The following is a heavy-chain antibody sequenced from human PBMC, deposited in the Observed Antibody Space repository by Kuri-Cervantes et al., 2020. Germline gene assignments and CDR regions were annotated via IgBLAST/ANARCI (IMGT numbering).Heavy chain of an antibody. D-gene: IGHD5/OR15-5a*01. CDR1: GYTFTGYD. V-gene: IGHV1-45*02. Sequence: SVKVSCKASGYTFTGYDINWVRQAPGQALEWMGWITPFNGNTNYAQKFQDRVTITRDRSMSTAYMELSSLRSDDTAVYYCARDRDVVFAGWFDPWGQGTLVTVSS. J-gene: IGHJ5*02. CDR2: ITPFNGNT. CDR3: ARDRDVVFAGWFDP.